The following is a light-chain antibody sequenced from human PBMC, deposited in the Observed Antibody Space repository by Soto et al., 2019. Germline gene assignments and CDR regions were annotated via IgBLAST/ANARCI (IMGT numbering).Light chain of an antibody. CDR3: QQYHNWPPLT. J-gene: IGKJ4*01. V-gene: IGKV3-15*01. CDR1: QSVSSN. CDR2: GAS. Sequence: EIVMTQSPATLSVSPGERVTLSCRASQSVSSNLAWYQQKPGQAPRLLIYGASTRATGVPARVSGSGSGAEFTLAISSLQSEDVAVYYCQQYHNWPPLTFGGGTKVDIK.